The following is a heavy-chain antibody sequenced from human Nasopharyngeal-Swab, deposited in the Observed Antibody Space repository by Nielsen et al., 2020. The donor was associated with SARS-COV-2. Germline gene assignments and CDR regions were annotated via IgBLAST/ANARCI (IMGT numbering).Heavy chain of an antibody. CDR2: IYQSGST. Sequence: WIRQPPGKGLEWIGYIYQSGSTDYNPSLKSRVTISIDRSKNQFSLKLISVTAADTAVYYCARAHYYDILTGYFLPGMGVMDVWGKGTTVTVSS. J-gene: IGHJ6*03. V-gene: IGHV4-30-2*01. D-gene: IGHD3-9*01. CDR3: ARAHYYDILTGYFLPGMGVMDV.